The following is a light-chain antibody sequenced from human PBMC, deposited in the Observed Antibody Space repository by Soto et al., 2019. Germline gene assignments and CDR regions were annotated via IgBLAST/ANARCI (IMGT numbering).Light chain of an antibody. CDR1: STNIGAGYG. J-gene: IGLJ2*01. CDR3: RSFAGSSTFVV. V-gene: IGLV2-23*02. Sequence: QSVLTQPPSVSGAPGQRVSISCTGSSTNIGAGYGVHWYQQHPGKAPKLMIYEDSKRPSGVSNRFSGSKSGNTASLTISGLQAEDEADYYCRSFAGSSTFVVFGGGTKVTVL. CDR2: EDS.